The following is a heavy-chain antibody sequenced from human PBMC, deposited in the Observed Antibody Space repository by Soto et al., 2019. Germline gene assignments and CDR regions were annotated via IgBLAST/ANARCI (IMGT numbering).Heavy chain of an antibody. D-gene: IGHD4-17*01. V-gene: IGHV3-66*01. CDR2: IYSGGGT. Sequence: EVRLVQSGGGLGQPGGSLRLSCAASLFIVSDNYMSWVRQAPGKGLEWVSLIYSGGGTDYAESVKGRFTISRDNSKNTLYLHMNSLKAEDTGIYYCATRMTTAPYWGQGTVVTVSS. CDR3: ATRMTTAPY. CDR1: LFIVSDNY. J-gene: IGHJ4*02.